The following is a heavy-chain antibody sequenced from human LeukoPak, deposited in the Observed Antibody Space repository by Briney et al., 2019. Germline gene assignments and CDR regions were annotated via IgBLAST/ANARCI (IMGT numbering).Heavy chain of an antibody. CDR1: GYTFTGYY. CDR2: INPNSGGT. CDR3: ARDGAAQQLVLDY. V-gene: IGHV1-2*02. J-gene: IGHJ4*02. Sequence: ASVKVSCKASGYTFTGYYMHWVRQAPGQGLEWMGWINPNSGGTNYAQKFQGRVTMTRDTSISTAYMELSRLRSDDTAVYYCARDGAAQQLVLDYWGQGTLVTVSS. D-gene: IGHD6-13*01.